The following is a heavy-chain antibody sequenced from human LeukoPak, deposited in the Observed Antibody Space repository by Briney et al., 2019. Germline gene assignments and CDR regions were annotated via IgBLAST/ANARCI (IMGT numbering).Heavy chain of an antibody. CDR1: GFIFNNYW. J-gene: IGHJ4*02. Sequence: GGSLRLPCAASGFIFNNYWMTWVRQTPGKGLEVVANLNRDGSVKNYIDSVRGRFTISRDNADYSLDLQMNSLRAEDTAVYYCARDPGFSSFDYWGQGALVIVSS. D-gene: IGHD6-13*01. V-gene: IGHV3-7*01. CDR2: LNRDGSVK. CDR3: ARDPGFSSFDY.